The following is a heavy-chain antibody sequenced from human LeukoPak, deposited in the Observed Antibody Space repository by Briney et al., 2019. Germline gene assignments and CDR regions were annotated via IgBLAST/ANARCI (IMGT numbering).Heavy chain of an antibody. D-gene: IGHD3-16*01. J-gene: IGHJ4*02. CDR2: IYSGGST. V-gene: IGHV3-66*01. CDR3: ARDYRGVFDY. CDR1: EFSVGSNY. Sequence: PGGSLRLSCAASEFSVGSNYMTWVRQAPGKGLEWVSLIYSGGSTYYADSVKGRFTISRDNAKNSLFLQMNSLRAEDTAVYFCARDYRGVFDYWGQGTLVTVSS.